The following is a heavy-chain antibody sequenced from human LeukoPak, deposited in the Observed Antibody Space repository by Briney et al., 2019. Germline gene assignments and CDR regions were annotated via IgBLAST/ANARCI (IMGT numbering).Heavy chain of an antibody. J-gene: IGHJ4*02. D-gene: IGHD3-22*01. CDR3: ARERPNYYDSSPYYFDY. V-gene: IGHV3-53*01. Sequence: GGSLRLSCAASGFTVSSNYMSWVRQAPGKGLGWVSVIYSGGSTYYADSVKGRFTISRDNSKNTLYLQMNSLRAEDTAVYYCARERPNYYDSSPYYFDYWGQGTLVTVSS. CDR1: GFTVSSNY. CDR2: IYSGGST.